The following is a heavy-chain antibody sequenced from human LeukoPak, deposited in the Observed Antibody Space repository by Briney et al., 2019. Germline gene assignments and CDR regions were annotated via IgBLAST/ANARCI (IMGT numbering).Heavy chain of an antibody. CDR1: RYTFTRYW. Sequence: ASVKVSCKAFRYTFTRYWMHWVRQAPGQGPEWMGVISPSGGSTIYAQKFKGRVTLTRDMSTSTDYLELSSLRSEDTAVYYCARDNSVRDEAWWFNPWGQGTLVTVSS. J-gene: IGHJ5*02. CDR3: ARDNSVRDEAWWFNP. CDR2: ISPSGGST. V-gene: IGHV1-46*01. D-gene: IGHD5-24*01.